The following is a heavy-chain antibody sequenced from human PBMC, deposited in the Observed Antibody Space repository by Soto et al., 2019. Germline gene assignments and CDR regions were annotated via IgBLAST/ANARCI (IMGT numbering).Heavy chain of an antibody. D-gene: IGHD6-6*01. CDR1: GFTFSTFE. J-gene: IGHJ4*02. CDR2: IGSSGSTI. V-gene: IGHV3-48*03. CDR3: ARATYTSSYHFDS. Sequence: EVQLVDSGGGLVQPGGSLRLSCAASGFTFSTFEMNWVRQAPGKGLEWVSKIGSSGSTIWYADSVKGRFTISRENAKNSLYLQMNSLRRDDTAVYYCARATYTSSYHFDSWGQGTLVTVSS.